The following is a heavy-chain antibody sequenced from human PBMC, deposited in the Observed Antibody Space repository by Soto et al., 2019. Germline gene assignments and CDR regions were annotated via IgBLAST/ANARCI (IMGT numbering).Heavy chain of an antibody. CDR1: GFSLSTSGVG. Sequence: SGPTLVNPTQTLTLTCTFSGFSLSTSGVGVGWIRQPPGKALEWLALIYWNDDKRYSPSLKSRLTITKDTSKNQVVLTMTNMDPVDTATYYCAHRHYDFWSGYSSFDYWGQGTLVTVSS. CDR2: IYWNDDK. J-gene: IGHJ4*02. V-gene: IGHV2-5*01. D-gene: IGHD3-3*01. CDR3: AHRHYDFWSGYSSFDY.